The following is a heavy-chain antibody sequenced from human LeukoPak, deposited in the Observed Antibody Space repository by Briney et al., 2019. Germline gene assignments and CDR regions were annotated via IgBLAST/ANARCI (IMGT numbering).Heavy chain of an antibody. D-gene: IGHD5-24*01. J-gene: IGHJ3*02. V-gene: IGHV1-18*01. CDR1: GYTFISYG. CDR2: ISAHNGDT. Sequence: ASMKVSCKASGYTFISYGISWVRQAPGQGLEGMGWISAHNGDTKYAPKFQGRVTMTTETSTSTIYMELTSLRSDHTAVYYCERELREEMAPEVETDAFDIWGPGKMVTVST. CDR3: ERELREEMAPEVETDAFDI.